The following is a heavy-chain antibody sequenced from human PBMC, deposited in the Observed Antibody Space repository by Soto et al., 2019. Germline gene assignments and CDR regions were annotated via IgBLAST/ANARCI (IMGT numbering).Heavy chain of an antibody. D-gene: IGHD2-2*01. Sequence: QVQLQESGPGLVKPSQTLSLTCTVSGGSISSGGYYWSWIRQHPGKGLEWIGYIYYSGSTYYNPSLKSRVTISVDTSKNQFSLKLSSVTAADTAVYYCARVLGYCSSTSCYASWYFDLWGRGTLVTVSS. J-gene: IGHJ2*01. CDR1: GGSISSGGYY. V-gene: IGHV4-31*03. CDR2: IYYSGST. CDR3: ARVLGYCSSTSCYASWYFDL.